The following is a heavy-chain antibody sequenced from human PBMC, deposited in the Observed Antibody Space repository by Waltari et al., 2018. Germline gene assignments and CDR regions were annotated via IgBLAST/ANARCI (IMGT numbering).Heavy chain of an antibody. CDR2: INHSGST. J-gene: IGHJ4*02. V-gene: IGHV4-34*01. Sequence: QVQLQQWGAGLLKPSETLSLTCAVYGGSFSGYYWSWIRQPPGKGLEWIGEINHSGSTNYNPSLKSRVTISVDTSKNQFSLKLSSVTAADTAVYYCARGRGRYYDFWSGYSPLKYWGQGTLVTVSS. D-gene: IGHD3-3*01. CDR3: ARGRGRYYDFWSGYSPLKY. CDR1: GGSFSGYY.